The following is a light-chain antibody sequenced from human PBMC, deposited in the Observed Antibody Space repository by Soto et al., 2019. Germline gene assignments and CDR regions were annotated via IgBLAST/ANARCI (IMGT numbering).Light chain of an antibody. V-gene: IGLV2-14*01. CDR3: SSYTRSSTLYV. CDR1: SSDVGDYNY. Sequence: QSVLTQPASVSGSPGQSSSISCTVTSSDVGDYNYVSWYQQHPGKAPKLMIYEVSNRPSGVSNRFSGSKSGNTASLTISGLQAEDEADYYCSSYTRSSTLYVFGTGTKVTVL. J-gene: IGLJ1*01. CDR2: EVS.